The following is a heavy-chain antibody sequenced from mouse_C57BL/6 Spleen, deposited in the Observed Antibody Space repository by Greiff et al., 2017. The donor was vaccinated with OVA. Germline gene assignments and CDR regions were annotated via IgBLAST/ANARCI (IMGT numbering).Heavy chain of an antibody. V-gene: IGHV5-4*01. Sequence: EVQLVESGGGLVKPGGSLKLSCAASGFTFSSYAMSWVRQTPEKRLEWVATISDGGSYTYYPDNVKGRFTISRDNAKNNLYLQMSHLKSEDTAMYYCARGRGVWGTGTTVTVSS. J-gene: IGHJ1*03. CDR1: GFTFSSYA. CDR2: ISDGGSYT. CDR3: ARGRGV.